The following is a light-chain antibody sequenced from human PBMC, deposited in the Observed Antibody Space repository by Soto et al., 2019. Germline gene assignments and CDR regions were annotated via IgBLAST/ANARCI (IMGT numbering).Light chain of an antibody. V-gene: IGLV2-14*03. CDR1: SSDVGGYNY. CDR2: DVT. Sequence: SALTQPASVSGSPGQSITISCTGTSSDVGGYNYVSWYQQHPGKAPKLVISDVTSRPSGVSNRFSGSKSGNTASLTISGLQAEDEADYYCSSYTSSSTYVFGTGTKVTVL. J-gene: IGLJ1*01. CDR3: SSYTSSSTYV.